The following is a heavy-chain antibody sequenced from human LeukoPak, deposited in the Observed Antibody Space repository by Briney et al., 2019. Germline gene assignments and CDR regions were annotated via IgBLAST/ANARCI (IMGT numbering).Heavy chain of an antibody. CDR2: ISYDGRNE. CDR3: AKMGVVAARPGTFDY. V-gene: IGHV3-30-3*02. CDR1: GFSFSSYA. J-gene: IGHJ4*02. D-gene: IGHD6-6*01. Sequence: GGSLRLSCAASGFSFSSYAMHWVRQAPGKGLEWVAVISYDGRNEYYADSVKGRFTISRDISKNTLYLQMNSLRAEDTAVYYCAKMGVVAARPGTFDYWGQGTLVTVSS.